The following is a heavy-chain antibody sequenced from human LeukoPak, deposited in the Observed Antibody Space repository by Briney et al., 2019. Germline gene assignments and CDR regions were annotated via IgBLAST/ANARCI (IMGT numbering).Heavy chain of an antibody. CDR3: ARDYTQYYYYYYMDV. V-gene: IGHV3-23*01. D-gene: IGHD3-16*01. J-gene: IGHJ6*03. CDR2: ISGSGGST. Sequence: GGSLRLSCAASGFTFSSYAMSWVRQAPGKGLEWVSAISGSGGSTYYADSVKGRFTISRDNSKNTLYLQMNSLRAEDTAVYYCARDYTQYYYYYYMDVWGKGTTVTVSS. CDR1: GFTFSSYA.